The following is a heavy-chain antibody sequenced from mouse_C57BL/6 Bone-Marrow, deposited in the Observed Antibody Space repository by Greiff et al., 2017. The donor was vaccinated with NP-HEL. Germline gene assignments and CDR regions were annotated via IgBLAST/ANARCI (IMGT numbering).Heavy chain of an antibody. Sequence: QVQLQQPGAELVRPGSSVKLSCKASGYTFTSYWMHWVKQRPIQGLEWIGNIDPSDSETPYNQKFKDKATLTVDKSSSTAYMQLSSLTSEDSAVYYCAREQLTLGFAYWGQGTLVTVSA. J-gene: IGHJ3*01. V-gene: IGHV1-52*01. D-gene: IGHD6-1*01. CDR1: GYTFTSYW. CDR2: IDPSDSET. CDR3: AREQLTLGFAY.